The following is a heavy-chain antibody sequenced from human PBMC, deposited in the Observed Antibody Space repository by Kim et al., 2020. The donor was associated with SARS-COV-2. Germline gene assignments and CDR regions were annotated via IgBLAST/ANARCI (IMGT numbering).Heavy chain of an antibody. Sequence: GGSLRLSCEGSGFTFSTYWMDRVRQAPAKGLVWVSRINNDGSRRDYADSVKGRFTISRDNAKNTLYLQMNSLRAEDTAVYYCARAIIGTNTFDYWGQGTLATVSS. CDR1: GFTFSTYW. CDR2: INNDGSRR. D-gene: IGHD1-7*01. V-gene: IGHV3-74*01. J-gene: IGHJ4*02. CDR3: ARAIIGTNTFDY.